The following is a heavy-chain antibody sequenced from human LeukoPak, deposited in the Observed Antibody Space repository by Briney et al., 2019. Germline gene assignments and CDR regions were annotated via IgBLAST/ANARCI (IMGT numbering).Heavy chain of an antibody. Sequence: ASVKVSCKASGFTFTNYDINWVRQASGQGLEWMGWMNPNSGNTGYTQKFQGRVAMTRDNSITTAYMELSSLRSEDTAVYYCVKESGAVSGPDYFDSWGQGTLVTVSS. D-gene: IGHD6-13*01. V-gene: IGHV1-8*01. CDR3: VKESGAVSGPDYFDS. CDR2: MNPNSGNT. CDR1: GFTFTNYD. J-gene: IGHJ4*02.